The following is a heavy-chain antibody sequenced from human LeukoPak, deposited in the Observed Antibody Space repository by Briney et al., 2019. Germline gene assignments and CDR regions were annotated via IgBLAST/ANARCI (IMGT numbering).Heavy chain of an antibody. CDR3: ARDSADYYDSSGYYYRYFDL. CDR2: IYYSGST. D-gene: IGHD3-22*01. CDR1: GGSISSGDYY. J-gene: IGHJ2*01. Sequence: SQTLSLTCTVSGGSISSGDYYWSWIRQPPGKGLEWIGYIYYSGSTYYNPSLKSRVTISVDTSKNQFSLKLSSVTVADTAVYYCARDSADYYDSSGYYYRYFDLWGRGTLVTVSS. V-gene: IGHV4-30-4*01.